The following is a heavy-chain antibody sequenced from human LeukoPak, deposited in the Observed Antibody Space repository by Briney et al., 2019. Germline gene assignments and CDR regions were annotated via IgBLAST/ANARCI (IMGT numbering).Heavy chain of an antibody. CDR1: GYTFTGYY. J-gene: IGHJ4*02. CDR2: INPNSGDT. Sequence: ASVKVSCKASGYTFTGYYMHWVRQAPGEGIEWMGWINPNSGDTKYAQKFQGRVTMTRDTSISTAYMELSRLRSDDTAVYYCARCGCTVTTGVTFDYWGQGTLVTVSS. D-gene: IGHD4-17*01. CDR3: ARCGCTVTTGVTFDY. V-gene: IGHV1-2*02.